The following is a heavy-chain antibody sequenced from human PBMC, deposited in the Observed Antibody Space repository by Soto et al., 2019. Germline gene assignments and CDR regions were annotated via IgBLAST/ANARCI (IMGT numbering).Heavy chain of an antibody. Sequence: SVKVSCKASGGTFSSYAISWVRQAPGQGLEWMGGIIPIFGTANYAQKFQGRVTITADESTSTAYMELSSLRSEDTAVYYCARARDGYNFSDAFDSWGQGTMVTV. CDR1: GGTFSSYA. V-gene: IGHV1-69*13. D-gene: IGHD5-12*01. J-gene: IGHJ3*02. CDR2: IIPIFGTA. CDR3: ARARDGYNFSDAFDS.